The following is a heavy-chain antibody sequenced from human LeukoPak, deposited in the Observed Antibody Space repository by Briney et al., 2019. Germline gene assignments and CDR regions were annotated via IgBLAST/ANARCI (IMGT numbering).Heavy chain of an antibody. Sequence: PSETLSLTCTVSGGSISSYYWSWIRQPPGKGLEWIGYIYYSGSTNYNPSLKSRVTISVDTSKNQFSLKLSSVTAADTAVYYCARAYLGTSTGLYMDVWGKGTTVTVSS. J-gene: IGHJ6*03. CDR2: IYYSGST. CDR1: GGSISSYY. V-gene: IGHV4-59*01. D-gene: IGHD1-1*01. CDR3: ARAYLGTSTGLYMDV.